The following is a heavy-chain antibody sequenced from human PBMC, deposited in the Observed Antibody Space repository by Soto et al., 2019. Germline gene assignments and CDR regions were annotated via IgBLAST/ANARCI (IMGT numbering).Heavy chain of an antibody. CDR2: IYDNGGA. J-gene: IGHJ4*02. CDR3: ARVKGGTTRRAFDS. D-gene: IGHD1-7*01. CDR1: GDSISSGGYY. Sequence: PSETLSLTCTVSGDSISSGGYYWSWIRQHPGKGLEWIGYIYDNGGAYYSPSLRGRVVISLDRSENQFSLRLSSVSAADTAVYYCARVKGGTTRRAFDSWGQGTLVTAPQ. V-gene: IGHV4-31*03.